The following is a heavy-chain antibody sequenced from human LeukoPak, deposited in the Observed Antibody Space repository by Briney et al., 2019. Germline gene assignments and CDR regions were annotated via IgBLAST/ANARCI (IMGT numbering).Heavy chain of an antibody. J-gene: IGHJ1*01. D-gene: IGHD6-6*01. V-gene: IGHV1-8*03. CDR2: MNPNSGNT. Sequence: ASVKVSCKASGYTFTSYDINWVRQATGQGLEWMGWMNPNSGNTGYAQKFQGRVTITRNTSISTAYMELSSLRSEDTAVYYCARGGEYSSSSGYFQHWGQAPWSPSPQ. CDR3: ARGGEYSSSSGYFQH. CDR1: GYTFTSYD.